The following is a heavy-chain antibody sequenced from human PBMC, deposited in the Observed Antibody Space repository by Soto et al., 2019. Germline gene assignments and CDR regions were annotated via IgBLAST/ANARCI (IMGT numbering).Heavy chain of an antibody. CDR2: TEMDGGEK. CDR1: GYTFRTYW. J-gene: IGHJ3*02. V-gene: IGHV3-7*03. Sequence: VQLVESGGGLVQPGGSLRLSCAASGYTFRTYWMSWVRQVPGKGLEWVANTEMDGGEKNYADSVKGRFTISRDNAKNSLYLEMTSLRDDDTAVYYCARGRSLDSWGQGTMVTVFS. CDR3: ARGRSLDS.